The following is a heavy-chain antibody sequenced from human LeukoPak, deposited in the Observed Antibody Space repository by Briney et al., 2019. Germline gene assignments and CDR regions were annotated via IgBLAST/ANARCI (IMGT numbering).Heavy chain of an antibody. J-gene: IGHJ4*02. V-gene: IGHV4-61*02. CDR1: GGSISSSSYY. CDR2: IYTSGST. D-gene: IGHD4-17*01. CDR3: ARGSGTVPDC. Sequence: PSETLSLTCTVSGGSISSSSYYWGWIRQPAGKGLEWIGRIYTSGSTNYNPSLKSRVTMLVDTSKNQFSLKLSSVTAADTAVYYCARGSGTVPDCWGQGTLVTVSS.